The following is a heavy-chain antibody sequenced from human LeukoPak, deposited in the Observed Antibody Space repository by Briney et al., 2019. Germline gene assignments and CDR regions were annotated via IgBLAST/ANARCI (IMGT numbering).Heavy chain of an antibody. Sequence: KPSETLSLTCAIYGGSFSGYYWSWIRQPPGKGLEWIGEINHSGSTNYNPSLKSRVTISVDTSKSQFSLKLSSVTAADTAVYYCARGRLKQWLVRYADYYYGMDVWGQGTTVTVSS. D-gene: IGHD6-19*01. CDR2: INHSGST. CDR1: GGSFSGYY. CDR3: ARGRLKQWLVRYADYYYGMDV. V-gene: IGHV4-34*01. J-gene: IGHJ6*02.